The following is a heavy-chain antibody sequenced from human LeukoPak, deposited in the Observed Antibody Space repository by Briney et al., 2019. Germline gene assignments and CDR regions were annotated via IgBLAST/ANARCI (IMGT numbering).Heavy chain of an antibody. D-gene: IGHD6-13*01. CDR2: TYHSGSP. Sequence: SETLSLTCSVSGASVSSGGYYWSWIRQTPGKGLEWIGYTYHSGSPFHNPSLKSRVTISVDTSKNQFSLKLSSVTAADTAVYYCARGPSHGSSWPYYFDYWGQGTLVTVSS. V-gene: IGHV4-61*08. J-gene: IGHJ4*02. CDR3: ARGPSHGSSWPYYFDY. CDR1: GASVSSGGYY.